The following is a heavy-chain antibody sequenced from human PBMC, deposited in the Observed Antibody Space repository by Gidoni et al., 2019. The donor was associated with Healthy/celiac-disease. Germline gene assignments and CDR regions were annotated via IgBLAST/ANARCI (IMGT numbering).Heavy chain of an antibody. CDR3: ATYMSNNAFDI. D-gene: IGHD2-2*02. Sequence: QLQLQESGPALVKPSETLSLTCTVSGGSISSSSYYWGWIRQPPGKGLEWIGSIYYSGSTYYNPSLKSRVTISVDTSKNQFSLKLSSVTAADTAVYYCATYMSNNAFDIWGQGTMVTVSS. V-gene: IGHV4-39*01. J-gene: IGHJ3*02. CDR1: GGSISSSSYY. CDR2: IYYSGST.